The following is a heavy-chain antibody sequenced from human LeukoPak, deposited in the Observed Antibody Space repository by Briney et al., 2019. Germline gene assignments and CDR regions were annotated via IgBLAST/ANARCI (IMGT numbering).Heavy chain of an antibody. V-gene: IGHV4-61*02. Sequence: SQTLSLTCTVSGGSISSGSYYWSWIRQPAGKGLEWIGRIYTSGSTNYNPSLKSRVTISVDTSKNQFSLKLSSVTAADTAVYYCARGEGSSLHNPYYYYMDVWGKGTTVTVSS. CDR1: GGSISSGSYY. CDR2: IYTSGST. CDR3: ARGEGSSLHNPYYYYMDV. J-gene: IGHJ6*03. D-gene: IGHD6-6*01.